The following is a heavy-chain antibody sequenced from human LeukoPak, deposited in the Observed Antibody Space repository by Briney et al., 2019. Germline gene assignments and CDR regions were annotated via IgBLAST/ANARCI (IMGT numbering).Heavy chain of an antibody. V-gene: IGHV3-49*04. CDR3: IRDRLVPATGRYYYYMDV. J-gene: IGHJ6*03. CDR1: RFTFGDYA. D-gene: IGHD2-2*01. Sequence: GRSLRLSCTASRFTFGDYAMSWVRQAPGKGLEWVGFIRSKAYGGTTQYAASVKGRFTISRDDSKSIAYLQMNSLKTEDTAVYYCIRDRLVPATGRYYYYMDVWGKGTTVTVSS. CDR2: IRSKAYGGTT.